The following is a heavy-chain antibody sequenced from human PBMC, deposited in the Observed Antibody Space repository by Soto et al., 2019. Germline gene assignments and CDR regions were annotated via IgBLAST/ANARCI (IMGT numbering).Heavy chain of an antibody. CDR2: ISGSGNSP. V-gene: IGHV3-23*01. CDR3: AKELVAVACAGCHY. Sequence: EVQLLESGGGLVQPGGSLRLSCAASGFTFSSYAMSWVRQAPGKGLEWVSVISGSGNSPHYADSVKGRFTISRDNSKNTLSLQMNSVTDDDTAVYYGAKELVAVACAGCHYWGQGTLSTVSS. CDR1: GFTFSSYA. J-gene: IGHJ4*02. D-gene: IGHD6-19*01.